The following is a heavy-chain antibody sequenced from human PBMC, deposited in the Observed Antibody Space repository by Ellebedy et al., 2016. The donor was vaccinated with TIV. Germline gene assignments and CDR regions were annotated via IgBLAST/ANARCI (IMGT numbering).Heavy chain of an antibody. CDR1: GYSFTSYW. J-gene: IGHJ5*02. CDR2: IDPSDSYT. CDR3: ARSPVRGIAAAGTQGDWFDP. D-gene: IGHD6-13*01. Sequence: GESLKISXKGSGYSFTSYWISWVRQMPGKGLEWMGRIDPSDSYTNYSPSFQGHVTISADKSISTAYLQWSSLKASDTAMYYCARSPVRGIAAAGTQGDWFDPWGQGTLVTVSS. V-gene: IGHV5-10-1*01.